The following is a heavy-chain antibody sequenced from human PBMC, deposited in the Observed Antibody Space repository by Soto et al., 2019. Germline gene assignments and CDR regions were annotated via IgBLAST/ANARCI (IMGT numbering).Heavy chain of an antibody. D-gene: IGHD2-21*02. CDR2: INPKSGGT. J-gene: IGHJ3*01. CDR3: ARPQRGDDVKNAFDL. V-gene: IGHV1-2*04. Sequence: WASVKVSCKASGYSFTDYHIHWVRQAPGQGLEWLGRINPKSGGTSTAQKFQGWVTMTTDTSISTASMELTRLTSDDTAIYYCARPQRGDDVKNAFDLWGQGTMVTVSS. CDR1: GYSFTDYH.